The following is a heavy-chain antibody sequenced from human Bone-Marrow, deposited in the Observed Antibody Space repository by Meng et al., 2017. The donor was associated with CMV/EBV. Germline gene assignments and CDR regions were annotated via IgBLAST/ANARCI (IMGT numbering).Heavy chain of an antibody. CDR2: IYYSGST. J-gene: IGHJ6*02. V-gene: IGHV4-39*07. CDR1: GGSISSSSYY. D-gene: IGHD2-15*01. Sequence: GSLRLSCTVSGGSISSSSYYWGWIRQPPGKGLEWIGSIYYSGSTYYNPSLKSRVTISVDTSKNQFSPKLSSVTAADTAVYYCARGSGEIAYYYYYGMDVWGQGTTVTVSS. CDR3: ARGSGEIAYYYYYGMDV.